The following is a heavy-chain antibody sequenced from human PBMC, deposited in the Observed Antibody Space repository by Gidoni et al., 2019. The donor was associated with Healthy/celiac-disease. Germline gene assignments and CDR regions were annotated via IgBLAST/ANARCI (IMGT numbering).Heavy chain of an antibody. V-gene: IGHV3-64D*06. J-gene: IGHJ4*02. CDR2: ISSNGGST. Sequence: EVQLVESGGGLVQPGGSLRLSCSASGFTFSSYAMHWVRQAPGKGLEYVSAISSNGGSTYYADSVKGRFTISRDNSKNTLYLQMSSLRAEDTAVYYCVKDAGYYDSSGSVDYWGQGTLVTVSS. CDR1: GFTFSSYA. D-gene: IGHD3-22*01. CDR3: VKDAGYYDSSGSVDY.